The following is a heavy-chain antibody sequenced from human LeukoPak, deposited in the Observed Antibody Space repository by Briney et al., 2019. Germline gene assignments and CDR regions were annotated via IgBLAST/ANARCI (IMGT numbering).Heavy chain of an antibody. CDR1: GFTFNRYN. D-gene: IGHD5-18*01. CDR2: ISSSSSTI. J-gene: IGHJ4*02. CDR3: ARDRSSGRYCYGPISGY. Sequence: GGSLRLSCAASGFTFNRYNMNWVRQAPGKGLEWVSYISSSSSTIYYADSVKGRFTISRDNAKNSLYLQMNSLRAEDTAVYYCARDRSSGRYCYGPISGYWGQGTLVTVSS. V-gene: IGHV3-48*01.